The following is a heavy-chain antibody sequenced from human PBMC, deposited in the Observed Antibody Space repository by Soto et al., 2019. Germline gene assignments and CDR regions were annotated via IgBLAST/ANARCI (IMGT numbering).Heavy chain of an antibody. D-gene: IGHD3-10*01. J-gene: IGHJ5*02. V-gene: IGHV4-30-2*01. CDR3: ARLGPYASGTYSFRHNRFDP. CDR2: IYHSGST. CDR1: GGSISSGGYS. Sequence: SETLSLTCAVSGGSISSGGYSWSWIRQPPGKGLEWIGYIYHSGSTYYNPSLKSRVAMSVDRSKNTVYLQMNSLRAEDTAVYYCARLGPYASGTYSFRHNRFDPWGQGTLVTVSS.